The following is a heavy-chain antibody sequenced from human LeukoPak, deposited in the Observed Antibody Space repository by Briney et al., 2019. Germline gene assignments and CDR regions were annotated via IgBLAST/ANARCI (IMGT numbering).Heavy chain of an antibody. V-gene: IGHV2-5*01. Sequence: SGPTLVNPTQTLTLTCTFSGFLLSTSEVGVGWIRQPPGKALEWLALIYWNDDKRYSPSLKNRLTITKDTSKNQVVLTMTNIDPLDTATYYRTHASGAGNSAITDYWGQGTLVTVSS. CDR2: IYWNDDK. D-gene: IGHD4-23*01. CDR1: GFLLSTSEVG. CDR3: THASGAGNSAITDY. J-gene: IGHJ4*02.